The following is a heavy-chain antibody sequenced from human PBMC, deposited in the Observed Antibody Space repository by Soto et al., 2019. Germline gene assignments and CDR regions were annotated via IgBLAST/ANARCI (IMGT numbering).Heavy chain of an antibody. V-gene: IGHV3-30*03. Sequence: GGSLRLSCAGSGFIFSNYGMHWVRQAPGKGLEWVAFISYDGGETFYADSVEGRFTISRDNSKSTVFLHMNSLKKEDTAVYYCAITSVADASFDYWGQGTLVTVS. D-gene: IGHD5-12*01. CDR2: ISYDGGET. CDR1: GFIFSNYG. CDR3: AITSVADASFDY. J-gene: IGHJ4*02.